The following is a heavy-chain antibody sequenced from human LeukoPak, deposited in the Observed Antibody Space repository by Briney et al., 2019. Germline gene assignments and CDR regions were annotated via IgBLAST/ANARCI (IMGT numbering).Heavy chain of an antibody. CDR3: ARDPPYSGSYYFDY. CDR1: GFTFSSYA. J-gene: IGHJ4*02. Sequence: GRSLRLSCAASGFTFSSYAMHWVRQAPGKGLEWVAVISYDGSNKYYADSVKGRFTISRDNSKNTLYLQMNSLRAEDTAVYYCARDPPYSGSYYFDYWGQGTLVTVPS. V-gene: IGHV3-30-3*01. D-gene: IGHD1-26*01. CDR2: ISYDGSNK.